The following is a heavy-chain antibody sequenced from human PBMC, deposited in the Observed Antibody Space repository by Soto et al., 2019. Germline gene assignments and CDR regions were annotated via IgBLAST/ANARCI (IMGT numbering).Heavy chain of an antibody. D-gene: IGHD2-8*01. CDR1: GYTFTSYG. Sequence: ASVKVSCKASGYTFTSYGISWVRQAPGQGLEWMGWISAHHGSTSYAQKFQGRVTMTRDTSTSTVYMELSSLRSEDTAVYYGARDIVLTVNYGMGVWGQGTTVA. CDR2: ISAHHGST. CDR3: ARDIVLTVNYGMGV. V-gene: IGHV1-18*01. J-gene: IGHJ6*02.